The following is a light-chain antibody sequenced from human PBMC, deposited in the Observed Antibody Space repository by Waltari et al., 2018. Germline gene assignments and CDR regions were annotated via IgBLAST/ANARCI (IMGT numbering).Light chain of an antibody. Sequence: QSALTQPASVSVSPGQSITFSCTGTSGDIGSFDYVSWYQQHPAEAPKLLIYAVTDRPSGVSDRFSGSKSGNTASLTISGLQAEDEAEYYCSSYAITGHVLFGGGTKVTVL. V-gene: IGLV2-14*03. CDR3: SSYAITGHVL. J-gene: IGLJ2*01. CDR2: AVT. CDR1: SGDIGSFDY.